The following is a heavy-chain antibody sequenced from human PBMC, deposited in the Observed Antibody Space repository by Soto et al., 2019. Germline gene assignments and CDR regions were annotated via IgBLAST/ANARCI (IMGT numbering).Heavy chain of an antibody. J-gene: IGHJ6*02. Sequence: GGSLRLSCAASGFTFSSYSMNWVRQAPGKGLKWVSYISSSSSTIYYAESVKSRFTISRDNAKNSLYLQMNSLRDEDTAVYYCASDRSHRRGYSGYPSRGMDVWGQGTTVTVSS. CDR1: GFTFSSYS. D-gene: IGHD5-12*01. CDR3: ASDRSHRRGYSGYPSRGMDV. V-gene: IGHV3-48*02. CDR2: ISSSSSTI.